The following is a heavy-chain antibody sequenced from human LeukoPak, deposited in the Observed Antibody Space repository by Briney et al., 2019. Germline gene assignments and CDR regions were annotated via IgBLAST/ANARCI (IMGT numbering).Heavy chain of an antibody. CDR1: GYTFTSYY. J-gene: IGHJ6*03. V-gene: IGHV1-2*02. CDR3: ARGFLYGSGRLMDV. D-gene: IGHD3-10*01. CDR2: INPHNGDT. Sequence: ASVKVSCKASGYTFTSYYIHWVRQAPGQGLEWMGWINPHNGDTNYEQMFQGRVTMTRDTSTSTAYMELRSLRSDDTAVYYCARGFLYGSGRLMDVWGKGTTVTISS.